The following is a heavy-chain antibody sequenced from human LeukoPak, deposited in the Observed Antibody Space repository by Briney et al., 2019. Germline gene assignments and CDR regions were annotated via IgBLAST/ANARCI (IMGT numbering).Heavy chain of an antibody. CDR3: ARYDSSGYYNQLKGIDH. J-gene: IGHJ5*02. V-gene: IGHV4-59*01. D-gene: IGHD3-22*01. Sequence: KPSETLSLTCTVSGGSISSYYWSWIRQPPGKGLEWIGYIYYSGSTNYNPSLKSRVTISVDTSKNQFSLKLSSVTAADTAVYYCARYDSSGYYNQLKGIDHWGQGTLVTVSS. CDR2: IYYSGST. CDR1: GGSISSYY.